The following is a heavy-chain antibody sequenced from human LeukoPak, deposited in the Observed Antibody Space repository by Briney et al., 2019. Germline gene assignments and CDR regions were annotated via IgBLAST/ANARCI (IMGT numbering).Heavy chain of an antibody. CDR2: MNPNSGNT. CDR1: GYTFTTYD. CDR3: ARGIGSGATNWFDP. Sequence: ASVKVSCKASGYTFTTYDINWVRQAAGQGLEWMGWMNPNSGNTGYAQKFQGRVTKTRDTSISTAYMELSGLRSEDTAVYYCARGIGSGATNWFDPWGQGTLVTVSS. D-gene: IGHD3-10*01. V-gene: IGHV1-8*01. J-gene: IGHJ5*02.